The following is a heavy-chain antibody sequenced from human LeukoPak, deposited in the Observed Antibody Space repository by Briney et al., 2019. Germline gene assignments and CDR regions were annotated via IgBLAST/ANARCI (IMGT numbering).Heavy chain of an antibody. CDR1: GFTFSNHW. V-gene: IGHV3-7*03. CDR2: IRESGSEE. CDR3: ARGDLDP. Sequence: GRSLRLSCAASGFTFSNHWMNWVRQAPEKGLEWVAAIRESGSEEFYVDSVKGRFTISRDNAKNSLYLQMSSLRVEDTAMYYCARGDLDPWGQGTLVTVSS. J-gene: IGHJ5*02.